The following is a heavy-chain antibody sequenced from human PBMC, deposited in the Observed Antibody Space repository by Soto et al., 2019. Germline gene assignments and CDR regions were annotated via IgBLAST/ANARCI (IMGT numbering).Heavy chain of an antibody. CDR3: ARGSSYDRTSAFEY. V-gene: IGHV4-59*02. D-gene: IGHD3-22*01. CDR2: IYYTGGGH. J-gene: IGHJ4*02. CDR1: GGSVSNYY. Sequence: SETLSLTCTVSGGSVSNYYWNWIRQSPGKGLDCIWYIYYTGGGHNYNPSLKNRVTLSVDVSKNQFSLKLSSLTAADTAMYYCARGSSYDRTSAFEYWGQGVLVTVSS.